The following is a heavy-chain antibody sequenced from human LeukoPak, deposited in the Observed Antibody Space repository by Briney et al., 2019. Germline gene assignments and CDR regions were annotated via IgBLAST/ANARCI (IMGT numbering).Heavy chain of an antibody. D-gene: IGHD1-26*01. CDR1: GFTFSSYG. Sequence: GGSLRLSCAASGFTFSSYGMSWVRQAPGKGLEWVSAISGSGGSTYYADSVKGRFTISRDNAKNSLYLQMSSLRAEDTAVYYCARHKWELPDYWGQGTLVTVSS. CDR2: ISGSGGST. V-gene: IGHV3-23*01. CDR3: ARHKWELPDY. J-gene: IGHJ4*02.